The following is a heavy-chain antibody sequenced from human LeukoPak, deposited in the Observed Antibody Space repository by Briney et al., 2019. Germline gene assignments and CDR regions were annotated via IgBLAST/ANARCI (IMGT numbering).Heavy chain of an antibody. J-gene: IGHJ4*02. CDR1: GGSFSGYY. D-gene: IGHD3-22*01. CDR3: ARGLSGSSSGYAFDY. Sequence: NASETLSLTCAVYGGSFSGYYWGWIRQPPGKGLEWIGEINHSGSTNYNPSLKSRVTISVDTSKNRFSLKLSSVTAADTAVYYCARGLSGSSSGYAFDYWGQGTLVTVSS. V-gene: IGHV4-34*01. CDR2: INHSGST.